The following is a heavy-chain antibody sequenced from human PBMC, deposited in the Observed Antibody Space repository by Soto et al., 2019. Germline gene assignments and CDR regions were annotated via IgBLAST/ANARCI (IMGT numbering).Heavy chain of an antibody. CDR2: INTYSGNT. J-gene: IGHJ5*02. CDR3: ARDVLYSTSGYRLFDP. CDR1: GYTFSSYG. V-gene: IGHV1-18*01. Sequence: QVHLVQSGGEVKKPGDSVKVSCKASGYTFSSYGISWVRQAPGQGLEWMGWINTYSGNTNYAQKYQDRVTMTTETSTITVDLDLRSLRADDTAVYYCARDVLYSTSGYRLFDPWGQGTLLTVSS. D-gene: IGHD2-2*01.